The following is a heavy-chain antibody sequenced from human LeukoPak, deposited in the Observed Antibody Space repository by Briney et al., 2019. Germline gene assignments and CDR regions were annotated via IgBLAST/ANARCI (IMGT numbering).Heavy chain of an antibody. Sequence: SGPTLVKPTQTLTLTCTFSGFSLTSRGVLVGWIRRSPGKALEFLALVYWDDGERYSPSLTSRLSITKDTSKNQVILILTDVDPVDTATYYCAHRFDTSGDRPYYFDYWGQGILVTVSS. D-gene: IGHD3-22*01. V-gene: IGHV2-5*02. CDR3: AHRFDTSGDRPYYFDY. J-gene: IGHJ4*02. CDR1: GFSLTSRGVL. CDR2: VYWDDGE.